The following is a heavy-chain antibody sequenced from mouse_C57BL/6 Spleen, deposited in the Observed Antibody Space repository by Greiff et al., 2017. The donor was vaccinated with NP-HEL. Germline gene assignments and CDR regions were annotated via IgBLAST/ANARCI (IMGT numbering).Heavy chain of an antibody. CDR1: GFSLTSYG. Sequence: VKLQESGPGLVQPSQSLSITCTVSGFSLTSYGVHWVRQSPGKGLEWLGVIWCGGSTDYNAAFISRLSISKDNSKSQVFFKMNSLKADNTAIYYCARMGGYYAMDYWGQGTSVTVSS. CDR2: IWCGGST. V-gene: IGHV2-2*01. CDR3: ARMGGYYAMDY. J-gene: IGHJ4*01. D-gene: IGHD4-1*01.